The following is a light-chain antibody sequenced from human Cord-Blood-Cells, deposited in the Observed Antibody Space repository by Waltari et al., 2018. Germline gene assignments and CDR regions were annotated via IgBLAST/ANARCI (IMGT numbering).Light chain of an antibody. J-gene: IGKJ2*03. Sequence: DTQLNQSPSSLSASVGGRGTITCLASQGIRSYLAWYQQKPGKAPKLLIYAASTLQSGVPSRFSGSGSGTEFTLTISSLQPEEFATYYCQQLKSDPYSFGQGTKLEIK. CDR2: AAS. CDR1: QGIRSY. V-gene: IGKV1-9*01. CDR3: QQLKSDPYS.